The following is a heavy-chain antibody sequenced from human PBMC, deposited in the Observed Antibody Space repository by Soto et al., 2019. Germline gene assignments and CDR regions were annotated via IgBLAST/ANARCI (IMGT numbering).Heavy chain of an antibody. V-gene: IGHV4-34*01. J-gene: IGHJ2*01. CDR3: ARGLTRAEPWYFGL. CDR2: IAHSGST. CDR1: NGSFSGYY. D-gene: IGHD2-2*01. Sequence: QAKLQQWGAGLFKPSETLSLTCAVSNGSFSGYYGSWIRQPPGKVMEWIGEIAHSGSTNYSPSLKSRVTMSVDTSKNQFYLKVTSVTAADTAVYYCARGLTRAEPWYFGLWGRGTLVTVSS.